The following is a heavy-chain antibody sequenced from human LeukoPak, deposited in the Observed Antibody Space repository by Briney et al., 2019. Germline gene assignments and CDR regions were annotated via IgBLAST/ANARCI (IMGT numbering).Heavy chain of an antibody. V-gene: IGHV1-2*02. J-gene: IGHJ5*02. CDR2: INPNSGGT. D-gene: IGHD3-22*01. Sequence: GASVKVSCKASGYTFTGYYMHRVRQAPGQGLEWMGWINPNSGGTNYAQKFQGRVTMTRDTSISTAYMELSRLRSDDTAVYYCARRYYDSSGWQFDPWGQGTLVTVSS. CDR1: GYTFTGYY. CDR3: ARRYYDSSGWQFDP.